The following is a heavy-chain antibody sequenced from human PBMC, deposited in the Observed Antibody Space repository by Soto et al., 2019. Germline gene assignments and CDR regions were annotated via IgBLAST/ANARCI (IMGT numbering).Heavy chain of an antibody. CDR3: ARICSGGSCYPGFDP. V-gene: IGHV1-69*01. CDR1: GGTFNSYA. Sequence: GASVEVCCKDSGGTFNSYASRWVRQAKGQGLEWMGGIIPIFGTANYAQKFQGRVTITADESTSTAYMELSSRRSEDTAVYYCARICSGGSCYPGFDPWGQGTLVTVS. J-gene: IGHJ5*02. D-gene: IGHD2-15*01. CDR2: IIPIFGTA.